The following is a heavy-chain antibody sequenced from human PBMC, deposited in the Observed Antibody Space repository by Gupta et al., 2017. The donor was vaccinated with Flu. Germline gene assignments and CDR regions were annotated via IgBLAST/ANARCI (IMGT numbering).Heavy chain of an antibody. J-gene: IGHJ6*02. CDR1: GFTFSSHG. Sequence: EVQLVESGGGLVHPGGSLRLSCAASGFTFSSHGMNWVRQAPGKGLEWLSYINTVSTAMYYAASVRGRFTISRDNAKNSVYLQMNSLRAEDTAVYYCARRSAHYFGMDVWGQGTTVTVSS. CDR3: ARRSAHYFGMDV. V-gene: IGHV3-48*01. CDR2: INTVSTAM.